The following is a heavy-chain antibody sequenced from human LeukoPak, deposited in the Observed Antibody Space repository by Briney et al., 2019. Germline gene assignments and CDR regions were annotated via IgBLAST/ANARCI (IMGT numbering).Heavy chain of an antibody. CDR3: ARETTNYYNIDY. D-gene: IGHD3-22*01. V-gene: IGHV3-74*03. Sequence: GGSLRLSCAASGFTFSNYWMFWVRQAPGKGLVWVSRISRDGSGTTYADSVKGRFTISRDNAKNTLPLQMNSLRAEDTAVYYCARETTNYYNIDYWGQGTLVTVSS. CDR1: GFTFSNYW. J-gene: IGHJ4*02. CDR2: ISRDGSGT.